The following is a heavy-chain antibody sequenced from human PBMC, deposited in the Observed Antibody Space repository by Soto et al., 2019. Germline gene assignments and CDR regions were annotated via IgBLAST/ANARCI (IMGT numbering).Heavy chain of an antibody. CDR3: ARQSGVYAIFAGNWFDP. CDR2: IYYSGST. J-gene: IGHJ5*02. CDR1: GGSIISSSYY. D-gene: IGHD2-8*01. Sequence: SETLSLTCTVSGGSIISSSYYWGWIRQPPGKGLEWIGSIYYSGSTYYNPSLKSRVTISVDTSKNQFSLKLSSVTAADTAVYYCARQSGVYAIFAGNWFDPWGQGTLVTVSS. V-gene: IGHV4-39*01.